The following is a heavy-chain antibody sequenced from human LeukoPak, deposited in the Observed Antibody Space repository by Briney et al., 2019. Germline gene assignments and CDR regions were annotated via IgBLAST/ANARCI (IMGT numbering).Heavy chain of an antibody. V-gene: IGHV4-31*01. CDR3: ARVGCDLTFVRPGNWFDP. Sequence: PSQTLSLTCTVAGGSISSGGYYSSWPRQHPGKGLEWTGYIYYSGSTYYNTSLKRQVTLSVDTSKNQFSLKLSSVIAADIAVYYCARVGCDLTFVRPGNWFDPWGQGTLVTVSS. J-gene: IGHJ5*02. CDR1: GGSISSGGYY. D-gene: IGHD3-16*01. CDR2: IYYSGST.